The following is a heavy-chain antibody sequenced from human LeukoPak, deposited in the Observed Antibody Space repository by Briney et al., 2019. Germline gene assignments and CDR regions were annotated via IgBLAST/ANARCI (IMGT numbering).Heavy chain of an antibody. V-gene: IGHV4-61*02. Sequence: SETLSLTCTVSGGSISSSSYYWSWIRQPAGKGLEWIGRIYTSGSTNYNPSLKSRVTISVDTSKNQFSLKLSSVTAADTAVYYCARERGKYSSSSGYFDYWGQGTLVTVSS. CDR2: IYTSGST. CDR1: GGSISSSSYY. D-gene: IGHD6-6*01. J-gene: IGHJ4*02. CDR3: ARERGKYSSSSGYFDY.